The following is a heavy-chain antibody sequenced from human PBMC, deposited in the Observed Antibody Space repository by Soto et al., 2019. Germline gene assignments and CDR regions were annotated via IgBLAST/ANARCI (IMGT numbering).Heavy chain of an antibody. CDR1: GGTFSSYA. D-gene: IGHD3-22*01. V-gene: IGHV1-69*13. CDR2: IIPIFGTA. CDR3: ARRGGNYYDSSGSLYGMDV. Sequence: ASVKVSCKASGGTFSSYAISWVRQAPGQGLEWMGGIIPIFGTANYAQKFQGRVTITADESTSTAYMELSSLRSEDTAVYYCARRGGNYYDSSGSLYGMDVWGQGTTVTVSS. J-gene: IGHJ6*02.